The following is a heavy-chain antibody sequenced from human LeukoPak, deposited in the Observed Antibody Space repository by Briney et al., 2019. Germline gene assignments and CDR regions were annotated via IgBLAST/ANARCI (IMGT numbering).Heavy chain of an antibody. J-gene: IGHJ4*02. Sequence: ASVNVSCMGSGYTFTAYYMHGVRQAPGRGLEWMGGINPNSGGTNYAQKFQGRVTMTRDRSISTAYMDLSRLRSDGTAVYYCARDLVVVPAAFDYWGQGTLVTVSS. CDR3: ARDLVVVPAAFDY. CDR1: GYTFTAYY. V-gene: IGHV1-2*02. D-gene: IGHD2-2*01. CDR2: INPNSGGT.